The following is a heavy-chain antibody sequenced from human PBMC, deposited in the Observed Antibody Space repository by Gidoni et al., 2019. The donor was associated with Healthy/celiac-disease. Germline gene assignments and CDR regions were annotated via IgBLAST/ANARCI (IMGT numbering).Heavy chain of an antibody. D-gene: IGHD1-26*01. CDR3: ARESGSYY. CDR1: GGSFSGYY. V-gene: IGHV4-34*01. J-gene: IGHJ4*02. Sequence: VQLQQWGAGLLRPSEPLSLTCPVYGGSFSGYYWSWIRQPPGKGLEWIGEINHSGSTNYNPSLKSRVTISVDTSKNQFSLKLSSVTAADTAVYYCARESGSYYWGQGTLVTVSS. CDR2: INHSGST.